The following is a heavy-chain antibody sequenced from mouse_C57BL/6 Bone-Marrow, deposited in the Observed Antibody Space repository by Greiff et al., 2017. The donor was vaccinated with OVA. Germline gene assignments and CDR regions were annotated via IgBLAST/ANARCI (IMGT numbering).Heavy chain of an antibody. J-gene: IGHJ4*01. CDR1: GFTFNTYA. CDR2: IRSKSSNYAT. Sequence: EVQLVESGGGLVQPKGSLKLSCAASGFTFNTYAMHWVRQAPGKGLEWVARIRSKSSNYATYYADSVKDRFTISRDDSQSMLYLQMNNLKTEDTAMYYCVRVGGGSSLIYYAMDYWGQGTSVTVSS. CDR3: VRVGGGSSLIYYAMDY. V-gene: IGHV10-3*01. D-gene: IGHD1-1*01.